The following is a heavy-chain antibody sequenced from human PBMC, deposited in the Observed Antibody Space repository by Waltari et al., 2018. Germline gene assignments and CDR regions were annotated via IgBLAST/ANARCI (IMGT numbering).Heavy chain of an antibody. V-gene: IGHV1-8*01. CDR1: GYTFTSYD. CDR2: MNPNSGNT. CDR3: ARVEVGRYYYYGMDV. Sequence: QVQLVQSGAEVKKPGASVKVSCKASGYTFTSYDINWVRQATGPGLEGMGWMNPNSGNTGYEQKFQGRVTMTRNTSISTAYMELSSLRSEDTAVYYCARVEVGRYYYYGMDVWGQGTTVTVSS. J-gene: IGHJ6*02.